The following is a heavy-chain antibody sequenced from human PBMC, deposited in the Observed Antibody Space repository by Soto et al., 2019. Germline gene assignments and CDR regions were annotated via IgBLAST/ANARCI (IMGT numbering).Heavy chain of an antibody. V-gene: IGHV4-34*01. D-gene: IGHD3-10*01. Sequence: SETLSLTCAVYGGSFSGYYWSWIRQPPGKGLEWIGEINHSGSTNYNPSLKSRVTISVDTSKNQFSLKLSSVTAADTAVYYCARGGRTTMVRGVIPKFDPWGQGTLVTVSS. CDR1: GGSFSGYY. CDR2: INHSGST. CDR3: ARGGRTTMVRGVIPKFDP. J-gene: IGHJ5*02.